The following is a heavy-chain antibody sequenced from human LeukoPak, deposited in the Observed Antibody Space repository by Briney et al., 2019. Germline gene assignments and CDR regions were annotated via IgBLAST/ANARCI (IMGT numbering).Heavy chain of an antibody. CDR3: TTDSPYCGGGCYPYDAFDI. Sequence: PGGSLRLSCAASGFTFSNAWMNWVRQAPGKGLEWVGRIKSKTDGGTTDYAAPVKGRFTISRDDSKNTLYLQMNSLKTEDTAVYYCTTDSPYCGGGCYPYDAFDIWGQGTMVTVSS. CDR1: GFTFSNAW. J-gene: IGHJ3*02. V-gene: IGHV3-15*07. CDR2: IKSKTDGGTT. D-gene: IGHD2-21*02.